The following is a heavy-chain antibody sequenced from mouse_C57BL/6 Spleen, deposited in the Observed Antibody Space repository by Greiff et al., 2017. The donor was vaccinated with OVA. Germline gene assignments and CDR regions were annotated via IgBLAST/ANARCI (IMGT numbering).Heavy chain of an antibody. CDR1: GFTFNTYA. Sequence: EVQLQESGGGLVQPKGSLKLSCAASGFTFNTYAMHWVRQAPGKGLEWVARIRSKSSNYATYYADSVKDRFTISRDDSQSMLYLQMNNLKTEDTAMYYCVKTYYGSSYWYFDVWGTGTTVTVSS. V-gene: IGHV10-3*01. D-gene: IGHD1-1*01. J-gene: IGHJ1*03. CDR3: VKTYYGSSYWYFDV. CDR2: IRSKSSNYAT.